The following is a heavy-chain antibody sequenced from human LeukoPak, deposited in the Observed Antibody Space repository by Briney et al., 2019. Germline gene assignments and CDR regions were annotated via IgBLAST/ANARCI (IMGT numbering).Heavy chain of an antibody. CDR2: INHSGST. Sequence: SETLSLTCAVYGGSFSGYYWSWIRQPPGKGLEWIGEINHSGSTNYNPSLKSRVTISVDTSKNQFSLKLSSVTAADTAVYYCARYHSSSWYSFDYWGQGTLVTVSS. V-gene: IGHV4-34*01. CDR3: ARYHSSSWYSFDY. D-gene: IGHD6-13*01. CDR1: GGSFSGYY. J-gene: IGHJ4*02.